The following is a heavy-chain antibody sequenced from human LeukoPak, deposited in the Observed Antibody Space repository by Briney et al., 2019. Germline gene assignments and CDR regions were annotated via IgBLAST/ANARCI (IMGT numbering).Heavy chain of an antibody. Sequence: SETLSLTCTVSGGPMISYYWSWIRQPPGKALEYIGYIYNSGDSYYNPFLKSRVTMSIAPSKNQFSLRLNSVTAADTAMYYCARGDNSIAAFGYWGQGSLVAVSS. D-gene: IGHD4-23*01. J-gene: IGHJ4*02. CDR3: ARGDNSIAAFGY. CDR1: GGPMISYY. V-gene: IGHV4-59*01. CDR2: IYNSGDS.